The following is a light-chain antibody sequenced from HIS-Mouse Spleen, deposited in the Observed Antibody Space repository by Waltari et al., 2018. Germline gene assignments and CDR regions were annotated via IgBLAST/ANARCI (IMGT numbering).Light chain of an antibody. CDR2: SNN. CDR3: AAWDDSLLWV. J-gene: IGLJ3*02. CDR1: SSNIGSNT. Sequence: QSVLTQPPSASGTPGQRVTISCSGISSNIGSNTVNWYKQLPGTAPKLLLYSNNQRPSGVPDRFSGSKSGPAASLAISGLQSEDEADYYCAAWDDSLLWVFGGGTKLTVL. V-gene: IGLV1-44*01.